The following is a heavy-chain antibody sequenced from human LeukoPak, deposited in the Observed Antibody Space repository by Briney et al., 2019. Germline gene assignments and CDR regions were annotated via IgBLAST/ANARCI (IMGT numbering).Heavy chain of an antibody. Sequence: GGSLRLSCAASGFTFSDYYMSWIRQAPGKGLEWVSAISGSGGSTYYADSVKGRFTISRDNSKNTLYLQMNSLRAEDTAVYYCANSRGYSSSPLDYWGQGTLVTVSS. J-gene: IGHJ4*02. CDR2: ISGSGGST. V-gene: IGHV3-23*01. D-gene: IGHD6-6*01. CDR3: ANSRGYSSSPLDY. CDR1: GFTFSDYY.